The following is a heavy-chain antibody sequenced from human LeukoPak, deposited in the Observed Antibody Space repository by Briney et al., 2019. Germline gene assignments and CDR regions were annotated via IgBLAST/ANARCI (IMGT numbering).Heavy chain of an antibody. Sequence: SVKVSSKASGGTFSSYAISWVRQAPGQGLEWMGGIIPIFGTANYAQKFQGRVTITTDESTSTAYMELSSLRSEDTAVYYCARDRYCTNGVCYNDWFDPWGQGTLVTVSS. D-gene: IGHD2-8*01. CDR3: ARDRYCTNGVCYNDWFDP. CDR2: IIPIFGTA. J-gene: IGHJ5*02. CDR1: GGTFSSYA. V-gene: IGHV1-69*05.